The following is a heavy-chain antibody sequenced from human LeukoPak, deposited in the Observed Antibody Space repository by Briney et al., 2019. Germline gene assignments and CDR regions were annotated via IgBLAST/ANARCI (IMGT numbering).Heavy chain of an antibody. Sequence: GGSLRLSCAASGFTFSSYSMNWVRQAPGKGLEWVSSISSSSSYIYYADSVKGRFTISRDNAKNSLYLQMNSLRAEDTAVYYCARGPGGAAAGKFDYWGQGTLVTVSS. CDR2: ISSSSSYI. V-gene: IGHV3-21*01. CDR1: GFTFSSYS. J-gene: IGHJ4*02. D-gene: IGHD6-13*01. CDR3: ARGPGGAAAGKFDY.